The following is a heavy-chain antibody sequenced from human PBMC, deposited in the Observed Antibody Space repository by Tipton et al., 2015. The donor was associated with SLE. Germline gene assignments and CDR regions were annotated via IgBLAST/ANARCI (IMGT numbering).Heavy chain of an antibody. CDR2: IYDSGTT. CDR1: GGSFSGYY. V-gene: IGHV4-59*01. J-gene: IGHJ4*02. D-gene: IGHD1-26*01. Sequence: TLSLTCTVSGGSFSGYYWNWIRQPPGEGLEWIGYIYDSGTTNFNPSLKSRVIISEDTSKNQFSLKLSSVTAADTAVYYCARDRLGGPFDSWGQGTLVTVPS. CDR3: ARDRLGGPFDS.